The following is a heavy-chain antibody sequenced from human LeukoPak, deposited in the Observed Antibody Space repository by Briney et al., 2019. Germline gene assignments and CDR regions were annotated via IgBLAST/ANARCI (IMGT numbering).Heavy chain of an antibody. J-gene: IGHJ4*02. D-gene: IGHD5-12*01. CDR2: MNPNSGNT. Sequence: GASVKVSCKASGYTFTSYDINWVRQATGQGLEWMGWMNPNSGNTGYAQKFQGRVTMTRNTSISTAYMELSSLRSEDTAVYYCARGLDIVATTDYWGQGTLVTVSS. CDR3: ARGLDIVATTDY. CDR1: GYTFTSYD. V-gene: IGHV1-8*01.